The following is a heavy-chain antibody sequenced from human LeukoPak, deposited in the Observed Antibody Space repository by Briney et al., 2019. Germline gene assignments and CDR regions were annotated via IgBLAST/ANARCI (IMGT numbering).Heavy chain of an antibody. CDR3: AKVRRMEWMTPLSDDSDV. Sequence: TGGSLRLSCAASGFNFNRFAMHWVRQVPGRGLEWVAVISSDSSNKNYVESVRGRFTISRENSVNTLYLEMNTLTTDDAGVYYCAKVRRMEWMTPLSDDSDVWGQGTMVTVSS. J-gene: IGHJ3*01. CDR1: GFNFNRFA. D-gene: IGHD3-3*01. V-gene: IGHV3-30*04. CDR2: ISSDSSNK.